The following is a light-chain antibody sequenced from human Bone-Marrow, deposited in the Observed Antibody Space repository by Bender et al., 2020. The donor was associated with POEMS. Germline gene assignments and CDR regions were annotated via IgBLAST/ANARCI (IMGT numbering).Light chain of an antibody. CDR2: ENF. CDR3: CSKASPGVV. CDR1: SSDIGYFRS. J-gene: IGLJ2*01. Sequence: QSALTQPASVSGSPGESLTISCTPASSDIGYFRSVSWYQQLPGRAPKLMLYENFKRPSGVSHRFSGSKSGNTASLTISGLQAEDEADYYCCSKASPGVVFGGGTKLTVL. V-gene: IGLV2-14*01.